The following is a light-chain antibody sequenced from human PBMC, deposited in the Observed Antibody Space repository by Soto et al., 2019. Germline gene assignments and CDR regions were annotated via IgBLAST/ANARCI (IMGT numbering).Light chain of an antibody. CDR2: GAS. J-gene: IGKJ1*01. CDR3: QQYNDWRT. CDR1: QSVGSN. Sequence: EVVMTQSPATLSVSPGERATLYCRASQSVGSNLAWYQQKPGQAPSLLIYGASTRATGIPARFSGSGSGTEFTLTISSLQSEDFAVYYCQQYNDWRTFGQGTKVEIK. V-gene: IGKV3-15*01.